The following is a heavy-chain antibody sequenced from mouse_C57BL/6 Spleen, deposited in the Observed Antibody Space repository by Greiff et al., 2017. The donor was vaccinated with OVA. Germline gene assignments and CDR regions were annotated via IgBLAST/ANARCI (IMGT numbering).Heavy chain of an antibody. CDR1: GFTFSDYY. J-gene: IGHJ4*01. V-gene: IGHV5-16*01. D-gene: IGHD1-1*01. CDR2: INYDGSST. Sequence: EVQLVESEGGLVQPGSSMKLSCTASGFTFSDYYMAWVRQVPEKGLEWVANINYDGSSTYYLDSLKSRFIISRDNAKNILYLQMSSLKSEDTATYYCARGNGSSRYAMDYWGQGTSVTVSS. CDR3: ARGNGSSRYAMDY.